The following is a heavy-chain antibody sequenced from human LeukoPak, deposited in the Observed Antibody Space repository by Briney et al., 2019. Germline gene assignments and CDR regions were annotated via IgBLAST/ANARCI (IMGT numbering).Heavy chain of an antibody. Sequence: ETLSLTCAVYGGSFSGYYWSWIRQPPGKGLEWIGEINHSGSTNYNPSLKSRVTISVDTSKNQFSLKLSSVTAADTAVYYCARGLYYYDSIGNGGGPYNWFDPWGQGTLVTVSS. J-gene: IGHJ5*02. CDR1: GGSFSGYY. CDR3: ARGLYYYDSIGNGGGPYNWFDP. V-gene: IGHV4-34*01. D-gene: IGHD3-22*01. CDR2: INHSGST.